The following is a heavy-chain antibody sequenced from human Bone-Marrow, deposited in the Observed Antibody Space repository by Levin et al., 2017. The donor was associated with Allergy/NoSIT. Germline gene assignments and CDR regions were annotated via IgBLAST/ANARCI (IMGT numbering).Heavy chain of an antibody. D-gene: IGHD2-15*01. CDR1: GFSFSDFY. Sequence: PGGSLRLSCAVSGFSFSDFYMSWVRQAPGKGLEWLSYITTTGTSVYYTDSMKGRLTVSRDNTKRSLSLQLNSLGADDTAIYYCARVGYSYGAYGMDVWGQGTTVTVS. CDR3: ARVGYSYGAYGMDV. CDR2: ITTTGTSV. J-gene: IGHJ6*02. V-gene: IGHV3-11*01.